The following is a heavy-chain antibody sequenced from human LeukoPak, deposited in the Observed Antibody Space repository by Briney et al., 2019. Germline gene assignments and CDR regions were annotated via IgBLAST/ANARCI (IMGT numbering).Heavy chain of an antibody. CDR3: AKASRITMIVPLDY. V-gene: IGHV3-23*01. CDR2: ISGSGGST. CDR1: GFTFSSYA. D-gene: IGHD3-22*01. J-gene: IGHJ4*02. Sequence: GGSLRLSCAASGFTFSSYAMTWVRQAPGKGLEWFSSISGSGGSTSYADSVKGRFTISRDNSKNTLYLQMNSLRAEDTAVYFCAKASRITMIVPLDYWGQGTLVTVSS.